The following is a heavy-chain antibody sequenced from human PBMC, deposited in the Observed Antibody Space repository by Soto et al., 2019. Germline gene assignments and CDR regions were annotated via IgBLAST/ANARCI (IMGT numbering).Heavy chain of an antibody. CDR1: GGSISPYY. CDR3: VKGEYYYDSSGYYPFDY. V-gene: IGHV4-59*01. D-gene: IGHD3-22*01. CDR2: IYYSGST. Sequence: PSETLSLTCTVSGGSISPYYWSWIRQPPGKGLEWIGYIYYSGSTNYNPSLKSRVTISVDTSKSQFSLKLSSLRADDTAVYYCVKGEYYYDSSGYYPFDYWGQGALVTVSS. J-gene: IGHJ4*02.